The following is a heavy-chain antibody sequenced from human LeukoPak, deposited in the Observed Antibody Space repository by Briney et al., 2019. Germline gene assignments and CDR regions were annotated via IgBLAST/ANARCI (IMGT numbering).Heavy chain of an antibody. J-gene: IGHJ4*02. CDR1: GFTVSSNY. Sequence: GGSLRLSCAASGFTVSSNYMSWVRQAPGKGLEWVSGINWNGGSTGYADSVKGRFTISRDNAKNSLYLQMNSLRAEDTALYRCARGDSGGWYFDYWGQGTLVTVSS. CDR2: INWNGGST. CDR3: ARGDSGGWYFDY. D-gene: IGHD6-19*01. V-gene: IGHV3-20*01.